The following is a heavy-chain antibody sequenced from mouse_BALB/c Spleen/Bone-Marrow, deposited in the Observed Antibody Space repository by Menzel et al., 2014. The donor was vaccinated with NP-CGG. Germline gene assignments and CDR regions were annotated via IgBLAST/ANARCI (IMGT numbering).Heavy chain of an antibody. V-gene: IGHV5-4*02. CDR2: ISDGGTYT. Sequence: EVKLVESGGGLVKPGGSLKLSCAASGFTFRDYYMYWVRQTPEKRLEWVATISDGGTYTYYSDSVEGRFTISRDKAKNNLYLQMTNLMSEDTAMYRCVRDGDYRYAWFSYWGQGTLVTVSA. CDR3: VRDGDYRYAWFSY. D-gene: IGHD2-14*01. CDR1: GFTFRDYY. J-gene: IGHJ3*01.